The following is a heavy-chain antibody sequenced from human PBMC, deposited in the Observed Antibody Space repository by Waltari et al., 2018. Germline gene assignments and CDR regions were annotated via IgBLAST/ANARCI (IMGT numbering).Heavy chain of an antibody. Sequence: QVQLVQSGAEVKKPGASVKVSCKASGYTFTSYDINWVRQATGQGLEWMGWMNPNRGNTGYAQKFQGRVTMTRITSISTAYMGLSSLRAEDTAVYYCARVLPRSGYYSVRWFDPWGQGTLVTVSS. CDR3: ARVLPRSGYYSVRWFDP. D-gene: IGHD3-22*01. V-gene: IGHV1-8*01. J-gene: IGHJ5*02. CDR1: GYTFTSYD. CDR2: MNPNRGNT.